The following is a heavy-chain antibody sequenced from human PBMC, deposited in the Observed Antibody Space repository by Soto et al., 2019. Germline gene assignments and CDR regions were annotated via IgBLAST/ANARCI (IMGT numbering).Heavy chain of an antibody. Sequence: GAAVKVSCKASGGTFSSYAISWVRQAPGQGLEWMGIINPSGGSTSYAQKFQGRVTMTRDTSTSTVYMELSSLRSEDTAVYYCAIVGATTGAFDIWGQGTMVTVSS. V-gene: IGHV1-46*01. CDR1: GGTFSSYA. D-gene: IGHD1-26*01. CDR3: AIVGATTGAFDI. J-gene: IGHJ3*02. CDR2: INPSGGST.